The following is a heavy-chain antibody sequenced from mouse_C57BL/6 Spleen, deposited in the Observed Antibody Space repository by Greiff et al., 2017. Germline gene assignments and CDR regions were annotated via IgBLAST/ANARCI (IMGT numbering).Heavy chain of an antibody. D-gene: IGHD1-1*01. V-gene: IGHV1-82*01. CDR2: IYPGDGDT. J-gene: IGHJ3*01. Sequence: VQLQQSGPELVKPGASVKISCKASGYAFSSSWMNWVKQRPGQGLEWIGRIYPGDGDTNYNGKFKGKATLTADKSSSTAYMQLSSLTSEDSAVYVGARYDYGSRGGFAYWGQGTLVTVSA. CDR3: ARYDYGSRGGFAY. CDR1: GYAFSSSW.